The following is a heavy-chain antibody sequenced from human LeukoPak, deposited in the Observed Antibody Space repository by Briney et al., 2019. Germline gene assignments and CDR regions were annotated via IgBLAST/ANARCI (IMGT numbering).Heavy chain of an antibody. V-gene: IGHV4-59*01. Sequence: PSETLSLTCTVSGGSISSYYWSWIRQPPGKGLEWIGYIYYSGSTNYNPSLKSRVTISVDTSKNQFSQKLSSVTAADTAVYYCARDSFWGAFDIWGQGTMVTVSS. CDR3: ARDSFWGAFDI. D-gene: IGHD3-16*01. J-gene: IGHJ3*02. CDR2: IYYSGST. CDR1: GGSISSYY.